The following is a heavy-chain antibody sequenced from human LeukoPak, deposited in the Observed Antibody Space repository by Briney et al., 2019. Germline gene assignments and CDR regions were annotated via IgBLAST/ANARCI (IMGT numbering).Heavy chain of an antibody. V-gene: IGHV2-5*02. CDR2: IYWDDDK. Sequence: SGPTPVKPTQTLTLTCTFSGFSLSTSGVGVGWIRQPPGKALEWLALIYWDDDKRYSPSLKSGLTITKDTSKNQAVLTMTNMDPVDTATYYCAHADYGDTSIDYWGQGTLVTVSS. CDR3: AHADYGDTSIDY. D-gene: IGHD4-17*01. J-gene: IGHJ4*02. CDR1: GFSLSTSGVG.